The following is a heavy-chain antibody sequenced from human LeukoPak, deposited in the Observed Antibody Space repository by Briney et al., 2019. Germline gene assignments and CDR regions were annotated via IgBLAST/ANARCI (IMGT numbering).Heavy chain of an antibody. CDR2: ISEDGSIT. V-gene: IGHV3-74*01. Sequence: GGSLRLSCAVSGFTFRTYWMHWVRQVPGEGLVWVSRISEDGSITNYADSVKGRFSISRDNAKNTLYLQMNSLRAEDTAVYYCGRDLGGRSGYWGQGTVVTVSS. D-gene: IGHD1-26*01. J-gene: IGHJ4*02. CDR1: GFTFRTYW. CDR3: GRDLGGRSGY.